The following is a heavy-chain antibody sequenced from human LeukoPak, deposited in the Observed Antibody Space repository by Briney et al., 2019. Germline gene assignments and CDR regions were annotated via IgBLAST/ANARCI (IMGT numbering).Heavy chain of an antibody. D-gene: IGHD3-10*01. CDR1: GGSISSSSYY. V-gene: IGHV4-39*07. Sequence: SETLSLTCTVSGGSISSSSYYWGWIRQPPGKGLEWIGSIYYSGSTYYNPSLKSRVTISVDTSKNQFSLKLSSVTAADTAVYYCARARYGSGSLGIDYWGQGTLVTVSS. CDR3: ARARYGSGSLGIDY. CDR2: IYYSGST. J-gene: IGHJ4*02.